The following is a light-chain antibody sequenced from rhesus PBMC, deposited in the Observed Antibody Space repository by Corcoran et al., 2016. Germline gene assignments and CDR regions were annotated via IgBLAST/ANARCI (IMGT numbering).Light chain of an antibody. CDR1: QGISSY. CDR2: DAT. J-gene: IGKJ1*01. V-gene: IGKV1-28*03. Sequence: DIQMTQSPSSLSASVGDTVTITRWASQGISSYLNWFQQKPGKAPKLLIYDATGLESGVPSRFSGSGSGTDFTLPISSLQPEDFAAYYCLQHNSYPPTFGQGTKVEIK. CDR3: LQHNSYPPT.